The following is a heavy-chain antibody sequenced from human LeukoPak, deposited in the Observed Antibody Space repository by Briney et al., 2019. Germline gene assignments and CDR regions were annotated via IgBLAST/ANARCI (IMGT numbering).Heavy chain of an antibody. J-gene: IGHJ4*02. D-gene: IGHD2-2*01. CDR3: ASRYCSSTSCYLDY. Sequence: PSETLSLTCTVSGGSISSYYWSWIRQPPGKGLEWIGYIYYSGSTNYNPSLKSRVTIPVDTSKNQFSLKLSSVTAADTAVYYCASRYCSSTSCYLDYWGQGTLVTVSS. CDR2: IYYSGST. CDR1: GGSISSYY. V-gene: IGHV4-59*08.